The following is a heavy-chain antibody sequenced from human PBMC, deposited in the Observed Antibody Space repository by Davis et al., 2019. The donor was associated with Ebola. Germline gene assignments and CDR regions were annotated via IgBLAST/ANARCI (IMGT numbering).Heavy chain of an antibody. CDR1: GYTFTSFY. CDR2: INPSGGST. V-gene: IGHV1-46*01. Sequence: ASVKVSCKASGYTFTSFYIHWVREAPGQGLEWMGRINPSGGSTSYPQKFLGRVTMTRDTSTSTVYMELSSLRSEDTAVYYCTRGGMVRGVIPHYYYGMDLWGKGTTVTVSS. D-gene: IGHD3-10*01. CDR3: TRGGMVRGVIPHYYYGMDL. J-gene: IGHJ6*04.